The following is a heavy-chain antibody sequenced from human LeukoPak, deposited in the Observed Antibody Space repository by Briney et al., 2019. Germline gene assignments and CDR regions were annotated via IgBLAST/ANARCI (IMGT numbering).Heavy chain of an antibody. Sequence: ASVKVSCKASGYTFTSYDINWVRQATGQGLEWMGWMNPNSGNTGYAQKFQGRVTMTRNTSISTAYMELSSLRSEDTAVYYCARPNPAFNAFDIWGQGTMVTVSS. CDR2: MNPNSGNT. V-gene: IGHV1-8*02. CDR3: ARPNPAFNAFDI. J-gene: IGHJ3*02. CDR1: GYTFTSYD.